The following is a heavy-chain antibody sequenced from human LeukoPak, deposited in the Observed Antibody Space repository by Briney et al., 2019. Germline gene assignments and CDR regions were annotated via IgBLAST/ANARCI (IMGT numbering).Heavy chain of an antibody. CDR2: ISESGGGT. J-gene: IGHJ4*02. CDR1: GFTFSNAW. V-gene: IGHV3-23*01. CDR3: ARHPSIYKFRDC. D-gene: IGHD2-21*01. Sequence: GGSLRLSCAASGFTFSNAWMNWVRQPPGKGLEWVSSISESGGGTFYADSVKGRFIISRDNPKNTLFLQMNSLRAEDTAVYYCARHPSIYKFRDCWGQGTLVTVSS.